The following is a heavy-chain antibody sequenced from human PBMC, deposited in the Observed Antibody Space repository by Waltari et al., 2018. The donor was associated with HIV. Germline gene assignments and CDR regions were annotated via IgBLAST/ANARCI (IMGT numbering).Heavy chain of an antibody. CDR2: ISWNSGTI. Sequence: EVQLVESGGGLVQPGRYLRVSCAASGFTFDDSGMHWVRQAPGKCLGWVSGISWNSGTIAYVDSVKGRFTISRDNAKNSLFLQRNSLRPDDTALYYCAKERGDGDAFDIWGLGTMVTVSS. D-gene: IGHD2-21*02. CDR1: GFTFDDSG. J-gene: IGHJ3*02. CDR3: AKERGDGDAFDI. V-gene: IGHV3-9*01.